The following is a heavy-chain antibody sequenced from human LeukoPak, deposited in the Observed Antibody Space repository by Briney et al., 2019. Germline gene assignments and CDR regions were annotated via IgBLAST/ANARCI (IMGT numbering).Heavy chain of an antibody. CDR2: ISGSGGST. V-gene: IGHV3-23*01. D-gene: IGHD2-2*01. J-gene: IGHJ5*02. Sequence: GGSLRLSCAASGLTFSSHWMHWVRQAPGKGLEWVSAISGSGGSTYYADSVKGRFTISRDNSKNTLYLQMNSLRAEDTAVYYCARRLTQYDCFDPWGQGILVTVSS. CDR1: GLTFSSHW. CDR3: ARRLTQYDCFDP.